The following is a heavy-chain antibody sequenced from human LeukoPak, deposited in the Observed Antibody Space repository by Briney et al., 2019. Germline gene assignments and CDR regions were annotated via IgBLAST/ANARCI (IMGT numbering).Heavy chain of an antibody. CDR1: GFTFSGYD. CDR2: IGTAGDT. Sequence: PGGSLRLSCAASGFTFSGYDMHWVRQATGKGLEWVSAIGTAGDTYYPGSVKGRFTISRENAKNSLYLQMNSLRAGDTAVYYCARSSAMVNAFDIWGQGTMVTVSS. CDR3: ARSSAMVNAFDI. J-gene: IGHJ3*02. V-gene: IGHV3-13*01. D-gene: IGHD5-18*01.